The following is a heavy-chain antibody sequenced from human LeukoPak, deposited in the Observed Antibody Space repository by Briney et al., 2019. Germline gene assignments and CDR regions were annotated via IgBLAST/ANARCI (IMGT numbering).Heavy chain of an antibody. Sequence: TSGTLSLTCAVYGGSFSGYYWSWVRQPPGKGLEWIGEINHSGSTNYNPPLKSRVTISVDTSKNQFSLKLSSVTAADTAVYYCARDHGQWLRLRYWGQGTLVTVSS. J-gene: IGHJ4*02. CDR3: ARDHGQWLRLRY. D-gene: IGHD5-12*01. CDR2: INHSGST. CDR1: GGSFSGYY. V-gene: IGHV4-34*01.